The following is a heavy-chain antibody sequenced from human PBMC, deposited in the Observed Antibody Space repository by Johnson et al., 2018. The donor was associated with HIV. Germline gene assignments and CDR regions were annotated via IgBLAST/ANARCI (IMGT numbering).Heavy chain of an antibody. J-gene: IGHJ3*02. CDR3: ARDPSSMIVVAYAFDI. V-gene: IGHV3-20*04. CDR1: GFTFDDYG. CDR2: IDWIGRTA. Sequence: VQLVESGGGVVRPGGSLRLSCAASGFTFDDYGMSWVRQAPGKGLEWVSGIDWIGRTAGYADSVKGRFTISRDNAKNSLYLQMSSLRAEDAAVYYCARDPSSMIVVAYAFDIWGQGTMVTVSS. D-gene: IGHD3-22*01.